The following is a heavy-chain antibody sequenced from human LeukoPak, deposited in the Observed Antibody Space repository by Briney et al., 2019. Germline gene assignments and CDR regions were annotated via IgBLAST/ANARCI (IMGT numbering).Heavy chain of an antibody. J-gene: IGHJ5*02. D-gene: IGHD2-8*01. CDR2: IFYSGST. CDR1: GGSLTSGSYY. CDR3: ARHGAPVGVNTFNWFDP. V-gene: IGHV4-39*01. Sequence: SETLSLTCAVSGGSLTSGSYYWAWIRQSPGKGLEWIGCIFYSGSTYYNPSLKSRVTISVDTSKNHFPLKMTSVTAADMSMYYCARHGAPVGVNTFNWFDPWGQGTLFTVSS.